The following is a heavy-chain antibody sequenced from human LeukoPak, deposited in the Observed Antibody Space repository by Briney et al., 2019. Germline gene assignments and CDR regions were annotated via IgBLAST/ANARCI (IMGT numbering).Heavy chain of an antibody. V-gene: IGHV1-2*02. J-gene: IGHJ3*02. CDR3: ARVLSSLADDAFDI. Sequence: ASVKVSCKASGYTFTGYYMHWVRQAPGQGLEWMGWINPNSGGTNYAQKFQGRVTMTRDTSISTAYMELSRLRSDDTAVYYCARVLSSLADDAFDIWGQGTMVTVSS. CDR2: INPNSGGT. D-gene: IGHD6-6*01. CDR1: GYTFTGYY.